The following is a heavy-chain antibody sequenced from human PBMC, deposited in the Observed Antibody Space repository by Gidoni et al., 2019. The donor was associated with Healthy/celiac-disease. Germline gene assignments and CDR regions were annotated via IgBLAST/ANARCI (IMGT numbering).Heavy chain of an antibody. CDR3: AKDWWSDAFHI. CDR2: ISGTDDSI. V-gene: IGHV3-23*04. Sequence: EVQLVESGGGLVQPGGSLRLSCEASTFIIYAMSWVRQTPGKGLEWVSGISGTDDSIYYGDSVKGRFTISRDDSKNTLYLQMDSLRVDDTAVYYCAKDWWSDAFHIWGQGTTVTVSS. CDR1: TFIIYA. J-gene: IGHJ3*02. D-gene: IGHD2-15*01.